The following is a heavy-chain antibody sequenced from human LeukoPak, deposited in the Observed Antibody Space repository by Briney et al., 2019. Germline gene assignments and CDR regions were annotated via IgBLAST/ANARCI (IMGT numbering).Heavy chain of an antibody. CDR1: GFTFSSYA. D-gene: IGHD5-12*01. J-gene: IGHJ6*02. Sequence: GGSLRLSCAASGFTFSSYAMHWVRQAPGKGLEWVAVISYDGSNKYYADSVKGRFTISRDNSKNTLYLQMNSLRAEDMAVYYCARDGPDRGYYYYGMDVWGQGTTVTVSS. CDR2: ISYDGSNK. V-gene: IGHV3-30-3*01. CDR3: ARDGPDRGYYYYGMDV.